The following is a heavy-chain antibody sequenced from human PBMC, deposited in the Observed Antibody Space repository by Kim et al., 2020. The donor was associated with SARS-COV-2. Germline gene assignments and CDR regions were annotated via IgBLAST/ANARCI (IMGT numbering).Heavy chain of an antibody. V-gene: IGHV3-23*01. CDR2: IDGSDGTT. J-gene: IGHJ4*02. D-gene: IGHD2-2*03. Sequence: GSLRLSCTTSGFTFTGYAMSWVRQAPGKGLEWVSSIDGSDGTTYYVDSVKGRFTISRDNSKNTLYLQMNSLRADDTAVYYCMKGGWGWIWDHWGQGTRV. CDR3: MKGGWGWIWDH. CDR1: GFTFTGYA.